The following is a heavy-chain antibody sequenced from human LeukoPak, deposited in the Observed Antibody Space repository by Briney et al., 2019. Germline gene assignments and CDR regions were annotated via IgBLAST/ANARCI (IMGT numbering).Heavy chain of an antibody. D-gene: IGHD5-12*01. V-gene: IGHV4-34*01. CDR2: INHSGST. CDR1: GGSFSGYY. Sequence: PSETLSLTCAVYGGSFSGYYWSWIRQPPGKGLEWIGEINHSGSTNYNPSLKSRVTISVDTSKNQFSLKLSSVTAADTAVYYCAREYSGYDTTPFDYWGQGTLVTVSS. J-gene: IGHJ4*02. CDR3: AREYSGYDTTPFDY.